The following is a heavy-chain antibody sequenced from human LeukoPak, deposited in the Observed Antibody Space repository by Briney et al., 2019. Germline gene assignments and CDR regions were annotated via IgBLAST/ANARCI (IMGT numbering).Heavy chain of an antibody. CDR3: ARETWDYSSGYPNWFDP. V-gene: IGHV4-31*03. CDR1: GGSISSGGYY. CDR2: IYYSGST. D-gene: IGHD3-22*01. J-gene: IGHJ5*02. Sequence: SQTLSLTCTVSGGSISSGGYYWSWIRQHPGKGLEWIGYIYYSGSTYYNPSLKSRVTISVDTSKNQFSLKLSSVTAADTAVYYCARETWDYSSGYPNWFDPWGQGTLVTVSS.